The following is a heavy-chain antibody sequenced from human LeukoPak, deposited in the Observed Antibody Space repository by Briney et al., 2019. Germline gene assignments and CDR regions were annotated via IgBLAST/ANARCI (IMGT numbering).Heavy chain of an antibody. V-gene: IGHV3-23*01. CDR1: GFTFSSYA. J-gene: IGHJ4*02. D-gene: IGHD2-2*01. CDR2: ISGSGGST. CDR3: ANANLGYCSGTSCAQDY. Sequence: GGSLRLSCAASGFTFSSYAMSWVRQAPGKGLEWVSAISGSGGSTYYADSVKGRFTISRDNSKNTLYLQMNSLRAEDTAVYYCANANLGYCSGTSCAQDYWGQGTLVTVSS.